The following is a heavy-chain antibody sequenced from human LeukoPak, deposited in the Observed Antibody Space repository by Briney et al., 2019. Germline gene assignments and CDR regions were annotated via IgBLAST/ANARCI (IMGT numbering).Heavy chain of an antibody. Sequence: ASVKVSCKASGYTFTGYYMHWVRQAPGQGFEWMGWINPNSGGTNYAQKFQGRVTMTRDTSISTAYMELSRLRSDDTAVYYCAREKGGEAAAGGYYYYYMDVWGKGTTVTVSS. CDR2: INPNSGGT. CDR1: GYTFTGYY. J-gene: IGHJ6*03. D-gene: IGHD6-13*01. CDR3: AREKGGEAAAGGYYYYYMDV. V-gene: IGHV1-2*02.